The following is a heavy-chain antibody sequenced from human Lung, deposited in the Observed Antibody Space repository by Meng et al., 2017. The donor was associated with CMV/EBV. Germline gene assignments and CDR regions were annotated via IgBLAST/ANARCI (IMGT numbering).Heavy chain of an antibody. CDR2: IYPGDSDT. Sequence: GGSXRLXCKGSGYKFDNYWIGWVRPMPGNVLEWMGLIYPGDSDTRYSPAFKGQVTISTDKSISTAYLQWSGLKASDTAMYYCARRGSTWFVDYWGQGTMVTVAS. V-gene: IGHV5-51*01. D-gene: IGHD3-10*01. CDR1: GYKFDNYW. CDR3: ARRGSTWFVDY. J-gene: IGHJ4*02.